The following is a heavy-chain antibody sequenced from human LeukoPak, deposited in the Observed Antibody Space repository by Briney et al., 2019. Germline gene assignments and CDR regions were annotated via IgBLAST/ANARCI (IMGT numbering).Heavy chain of an antibody. J-gene: IGHJ4*02. CDR3: AKLSRGYSYGTPSDY. CDR1: GFTVSGTY. CDR2: ISGRGGST. Sequence: GSLRLSCAASGFTVSGTYMSWVRQAPGKGLEWVSAISGRGGSTYFADSVKGRLTISRDNSKNTLYLQMNSLRAEDTAVYYCAKLSRGYSYGTPSDYWGQGTLVTVSS. D-gene: IGHD5-18*01. V-gene: IGHV3-23*01.